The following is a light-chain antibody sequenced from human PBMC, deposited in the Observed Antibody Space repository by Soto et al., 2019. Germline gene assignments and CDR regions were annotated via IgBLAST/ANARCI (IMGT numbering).Light chain of an antibody. CDR3: QQYNEWPPGYT. J-gene: IGKJ2*01. Sequence: EVVLTQSPDTLSLSPGETATLSCRASQSVDRYVAWYQQKLGQAPRLLIYGASTRATGIPARFSGSGSGTEFTLTISGLQSEDFAVYYCQQYNEWPPGYTFGQGTKIEIK. CDR2: GAS. CDR1: QSVDRY. V-gene: IGKV3-15*01.